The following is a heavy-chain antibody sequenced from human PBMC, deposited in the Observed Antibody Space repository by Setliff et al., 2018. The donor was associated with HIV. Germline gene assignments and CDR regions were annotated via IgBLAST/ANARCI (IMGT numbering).Heavy chain of an antibody. CDR1: GFTFSSYG. Sequence: GGSLRLSCAASGFTFSSYGMHWVRQAPGKGLEWVAVIWYDGSNKYYADSVKGRFTISRDNSKNTLFLQMNSLRPEDTAVYYCTRYGSGGSAGNNYYYNYMDVWGKGTTVTVSS. CDR3: TRYGSGGSAGNNYYYNYMDV. J-gene: IGHJ6*03. CDR2: IWYDGSNK. V-gene: IGHV3-33*08. D-gene: IGHD3-10*01.